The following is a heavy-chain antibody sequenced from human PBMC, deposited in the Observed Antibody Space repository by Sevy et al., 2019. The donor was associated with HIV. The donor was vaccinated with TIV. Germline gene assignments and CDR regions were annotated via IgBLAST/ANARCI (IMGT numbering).Heavy chain of an antibody. CDR3: VRDHHLRGRHWFDS. CDR2: MHYGGNT. D-gene: IGHD3-16*01. CDR1: GGSVVSPTFY. J-gene: IGHJ5*01. V-gene: IGHV4-39*02. Sequence: SETLSLTCTASGGSVVSPTFYWGWVRQPPGERLEWIAAMHYGGNTYYNPSLKDRLAMSIDTSKNQFSLNLTSVTAADAAVYHCVRDHHLRGRHWFDSWGQGALVTVSS.